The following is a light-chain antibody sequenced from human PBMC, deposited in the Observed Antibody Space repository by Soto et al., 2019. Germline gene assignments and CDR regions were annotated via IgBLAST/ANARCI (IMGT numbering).Light chain of an antibody. CDR1: QSVSSN. Sequence: IVLTQSPATLSVSPGEKATLSCRASQSVSSNLAWYQQKPGQAPRLHMYGASTRATAIPARFSGSGSGTEFTLNITSLQAEDIAVYYCQQYDTWHVWTFGQGTKVEI. CDR2: GAS. CDR3: QQYDTWHVWT. J-gene: IGKJ1*01. V-gene: IGKV3-15*01.